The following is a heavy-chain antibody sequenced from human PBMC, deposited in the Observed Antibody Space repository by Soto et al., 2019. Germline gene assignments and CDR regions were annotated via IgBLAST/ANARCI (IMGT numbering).Heavy chain of an antibody. J-gene: IGHJ4*02. V-gene: IGHV1-3*01. CDR1: GYTFTSYA. D-gene: IGHD3-3*01. CDR3: ARGSLTILGDY. CDR2: INAGNGNT. Sequence: QVQLVQSGAEVKKPGASVKVSCKASGYTFTSYAMHWVRQAPGQRLEWMGWINAGNGNTKYSQKFQGRVTITRDTSASTAYMELSSPRSEDTAVYYCARGSLTILGDYWGQGTLVTVSS.